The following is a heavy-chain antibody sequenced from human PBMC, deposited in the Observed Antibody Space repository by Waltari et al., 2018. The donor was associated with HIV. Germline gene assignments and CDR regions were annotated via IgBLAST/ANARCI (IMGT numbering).Heavy chain of an antibody. V-gene: IGHV3-7*01. J-gene: IGHJ4*02. CDR3: ATTHGSGDFDNDFDY. Sequence: EVRLVESGGGWVQPGGALTLTCETYGCTFSFSWLSWVRQAPGKGLEWVANINQAGTERHYVDSVRGRFTISRDNGKRSSFLQMNSLSVEDTAVYYCATTHGSGDFDNDFDYWGQGTLV. CDR1: GCTFSFSW. D-gene: IGHD3-10*01. CDR2: INQAGTER.